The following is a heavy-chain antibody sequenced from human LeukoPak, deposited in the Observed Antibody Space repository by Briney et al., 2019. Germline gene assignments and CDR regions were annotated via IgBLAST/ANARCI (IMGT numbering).Heavy chain of an antibody. CDR1: GFTFSSYA. Sequence: GSLRLSCAASGFTFSSYAMSWVRQAPGKGLEWIGEINHSGSTNYNPSLKSRVTISVDTSKNQFSLKLSSVTAADTAVYYCARQSSSSQVYYFDYWGQGTLVTVSS. V-gene: IGHV4-34*01. J-gene: IGHJ4*02. CDR2: INHSGST. CDR3: ARQSSSSQVYYFDY. D-gene: IGHD6-6*01.